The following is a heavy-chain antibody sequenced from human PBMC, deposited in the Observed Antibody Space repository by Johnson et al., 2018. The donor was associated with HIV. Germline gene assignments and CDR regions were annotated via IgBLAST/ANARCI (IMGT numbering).Heavy chain of an antibody. V-gene: IGHV3-53*01. D-gene: IGHD6-13*01. CDR1: GFTVSSNY. CDR3: ARVPRIEQLLVHAFDI. J-gene: IGHJ3*02. CDR2: IYSGGSR. Sequence: VQLVESGGGLIQPGGSLRLSCAASGFTVSSNYMSWVRQAPGKGLEWVSVIYSGGSRYYADSVTGRFTISRDNSKNTLYLQMNSLRAEDTAVYYCARVPRIEQLLVHAFDIWGQGTMVTVSS.